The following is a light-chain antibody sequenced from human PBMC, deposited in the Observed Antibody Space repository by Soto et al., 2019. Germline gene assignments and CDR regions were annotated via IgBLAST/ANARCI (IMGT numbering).Light chain of an antibody. J-gene: IGLJ1*01. Sequence: QSVLTQPPSVSGAPGQRVTISCTGSSSNIGAGNDVNWYQQLPGTAPKLLIYANSNRPSGVPYRVSGSKYGTTASLAITGLQADDEADYYCQSYDSSLSGYVFGTGTKLTVL. CDR2: ANS. V-gene: IGLV1-40*01. CDR3: QSYDSSLSGYV. CDR1: SSNIGAGND.